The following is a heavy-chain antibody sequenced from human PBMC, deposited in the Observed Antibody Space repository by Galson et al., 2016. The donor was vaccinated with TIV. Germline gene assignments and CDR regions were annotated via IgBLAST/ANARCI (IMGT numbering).Heavy chain of an antibody. V-gene: IGHV1-46*03. CDR2: IDPSNGGT. CDR3: ASPHSGSYEFDY. D-gene: IGHD3-16*01. CDR1: GYTFTRYY. Sequence: QSGAEVKKPGSSVKVSCKASGYTFTRYYIHWVRQAAGQGLEWMGIIDPSNGGTTYAQKFQGRLTLTRDTSTSTVYFELSSLTSEDTALYYCASPHSGSYEFDYWGQGTLVTVSS. J-gene: IGHJ4*02.